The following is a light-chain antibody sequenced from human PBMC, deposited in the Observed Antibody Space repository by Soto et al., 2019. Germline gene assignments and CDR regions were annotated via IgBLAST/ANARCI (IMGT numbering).Light chain of an antibody. CDR1: QDISNS. V-gene: IGKV1-33*01. CDR3: QQYDILPIT. CDR2: DAS. Sequence: DIQMTQSPSSLSASVGDRVTITCQASQDISNSLNWYQQKPGKAPKLLIYDASNLETGVPSRFSGSGSGTDFTFTISSLQPEDIATYYCQQYDILPITFGQGTRLEIK. J-gene: IGKJ5*01.